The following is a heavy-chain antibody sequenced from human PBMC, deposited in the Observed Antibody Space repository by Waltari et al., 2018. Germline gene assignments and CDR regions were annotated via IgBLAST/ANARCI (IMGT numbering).Heavy chain of an antibody. Sequence: QLQLQESGPGLVKPSETLSLTCTVSGGSISSSSYYWGWIRQPPGKGLEWIGRIYYSGRTDYNPSLTSRVTRSVDTSKNQFSLKLSSVTAADTAVYYCARQLRYFDLWGRGTLVTVSS. D-gene: IGHD2-15*01. CDR1: GGSISSSSYY. CDR3: ARQLRYFDL. J-gene: IGHJ2*01. CDR2: IYYSGRT. V-gene: IGHV4-39*01.